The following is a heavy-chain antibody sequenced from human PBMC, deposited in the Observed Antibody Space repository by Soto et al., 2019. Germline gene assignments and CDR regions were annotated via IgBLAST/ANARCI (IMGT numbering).Heavy chain of an antibody. V-gene: IGHV4-59*08. J-gene: IGHJ6*03. Sequence: SSETLSLTCTVSGGPMNTYYWSWIRQPPGKGLEWIGYIHYSGSTNYNPSLKSRVTISEDTSKNQFSLKLSSVTAADTAVYYCAIHRETRGYYYYMDVRGKGTTVTVSS. CDR2: IHYSGST. CDR1: GGPMNTYY. D-gene: IGHD1-26*01. CDR3: AIHRETRGYYYYMDV.